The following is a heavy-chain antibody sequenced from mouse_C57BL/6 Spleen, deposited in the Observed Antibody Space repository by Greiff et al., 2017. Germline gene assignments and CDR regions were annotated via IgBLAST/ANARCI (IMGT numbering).Heavy chain of an antibody. J-gene: IGHJ4*01. Sequence: VKVVESGPELVKPGASVKLSCKASGYTFTSYDINWVKQRPGQGLEWIGWIYPRDGSTKYNEKFKGKATLTVDTSSSTAYMELHSLTSEDSAVYFCARYYYSNYGAMDYWGQGTSVTVSS. CDR2: IYPRDGST. CDR3: ARYYYSNYGAMDY. D-gene: IGHD2-5*01. CDR1: GYTFTSYD. V-gene: IGHV1-85*01.